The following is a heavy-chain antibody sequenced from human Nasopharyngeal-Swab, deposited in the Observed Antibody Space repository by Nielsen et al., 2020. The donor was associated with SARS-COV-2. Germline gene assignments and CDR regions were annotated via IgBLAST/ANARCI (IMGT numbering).Heavy chain of an antibody. CDR3: VKGYGDYAWGSFDI. Sequence: GGSLRLSCVASGFTFSNYAMSWVRRAPGKGLGWVSSISGGGDTTYYADSAKGRFTVSRDNSKYSQYLQMNSLRAEDTAVYYCVKGYGDYAWGSFDIWGQGTMVTISS. CDR1: GFTFSNYA. V-gene: IGHV3-23*01. D-gene: IGHD4-17*01. CDR2: ISGGGDTT. J-gene: IGHJ3*02.